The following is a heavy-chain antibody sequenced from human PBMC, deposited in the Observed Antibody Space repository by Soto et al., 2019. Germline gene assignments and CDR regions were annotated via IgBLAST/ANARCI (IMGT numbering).Heavy chain of an antibody. J-gene: IGHJ3*02. CDR2: INHSGST. CDR1: GGSFSCYY. D-gene: IGHD4-17*01. CDR3: ARTIYGDCDAFDI. Sequence: PSETLSLTCAVYGGSFSCYYWSWIRQPPGKGLEWIGEINHSGSTNYNPSLKSRVTISVDTSKNQFSLKLSSVTAADTAVYYCARTIYGDCDAFDIWGQGTVVTVSS. V-gene: IGHV4-34*01.